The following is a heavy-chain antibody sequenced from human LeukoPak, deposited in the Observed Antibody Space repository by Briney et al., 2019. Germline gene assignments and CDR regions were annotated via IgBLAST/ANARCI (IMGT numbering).Heavy chain of an antibody. Sequence: GGSLRLSCAASGIAVTGNYMSWVRQPPGKGLEWVSFISINTDTFYADSVRGRFTISRDSPKNTLFLQMNSLRDEDSAVYYCAIAQSWDELFDSWGQGTLVTVSS. V-gene: IGHV3-53*01. CDR2: ISINTDT. CDR1: GIAVTGNY. J-gene: IGHJ4*02. D-gene: IGHD1-1*01. CDR3: AIAQSWDELFDS.